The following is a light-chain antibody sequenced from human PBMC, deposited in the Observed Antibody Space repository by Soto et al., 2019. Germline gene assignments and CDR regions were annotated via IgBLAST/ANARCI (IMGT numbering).Light chain of an antibody. CDR2: DVS. V-gene: IGLV2-14*01. CDR1: SSDVGGYNY. Sequence: QSALTQPASVSGSPGQSITISCTGTSSDVGGYNYVSWYQQHPGKAPKLMIYDVSNRPSGVSNRFSGSKSGNTASLTISGLQAEEEDDYYCCSYTSSSALGVFGGGTKLTVL. J-gene: IGLJ2*01. CDR3: CSYTSSSALGV.